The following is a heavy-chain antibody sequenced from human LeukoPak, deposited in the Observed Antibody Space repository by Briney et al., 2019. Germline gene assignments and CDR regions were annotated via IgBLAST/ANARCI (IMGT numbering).Heavy chain of an antibody. CDR2: IKQDGSEK. CDR3: ARGTTTFIFDY. J-gene: IGHJ4*02. V-gene: IGHV3-7*01. D-gene: IGHD2/OR15-2a*01. Sequence: PGGSLRLSRAASGFTFSSYWMSWVRQAPGKGLEWVANIKQDGSEKYYVDSVKGRFTISRDNTKNSLYLQMNSLRAEDTAVYYCARGTTTFIFDYWGQGTLVTVSS. CDR1: GFTFSSYW.